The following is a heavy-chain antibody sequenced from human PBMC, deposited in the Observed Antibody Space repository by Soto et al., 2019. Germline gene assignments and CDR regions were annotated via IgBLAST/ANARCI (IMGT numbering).Heavy chain of an antibody. V-gene: IGHV3-30*18. CDR2: ISYDGSNK. Sequence: QVQLVESGGGVVQPGRSLRLSCAASGFTFSSYGMHWVRQAPGKGLEWVAVISYDGSNKYYADSVKGRFTISRDNSKNTLYLQMNSLRAEDTAVYYCAKVLGFCTNGVCLLGEYGMGVWGQGTTVTVSS. CDR3: AKVLGFCTNGVCLLGEYGMGV. D-gene: IGHD2-8*01. J-gene: IGHJ6*02. CDR1: GFTFSSYG.